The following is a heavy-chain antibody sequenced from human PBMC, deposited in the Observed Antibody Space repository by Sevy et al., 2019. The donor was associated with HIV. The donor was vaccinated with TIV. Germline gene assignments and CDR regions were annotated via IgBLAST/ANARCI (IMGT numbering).Heavy chain of an antibody. Sequence: ASVKVSCKASGYTFTSYGISWVRQAPGQGLEWMGWIRAYNGNTNYAQKLQGRVTMTTDTSTSTAYMELRSLRSDDTAVYYCARGMTYYYDSSGYLYWGQGTLVTVSS. V-gene: IGHV1-18*01. CDR3: ARGMTYYYDSSGYLY. D-gene: IGHD3-22*01. J-gene: IGHJ4*02. CDR1: GYTFTSYG. CDR2: IRAYNGNT.